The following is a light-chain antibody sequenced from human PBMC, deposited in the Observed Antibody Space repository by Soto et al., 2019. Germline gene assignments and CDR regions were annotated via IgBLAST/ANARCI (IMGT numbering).Light chain of an antibody. CDR1: HNVNIN. CDR3: QQYNNWPRT. V-gene: IGKV3-15*01. Sequence: EIVMTQSPATLSVSPGERATLSCRASHNVNINLAWYQHKPGQAPRLLIYGASSRATGIPARFSGSGSGTEFTLIISSLQSEDFAVYYCQQYNNWPRTFGQGTKVEV. CDR2: GAS. J-gene: IGKJ1*01.